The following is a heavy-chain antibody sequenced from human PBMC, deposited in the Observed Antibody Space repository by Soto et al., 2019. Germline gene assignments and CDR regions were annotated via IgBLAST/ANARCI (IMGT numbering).Heavy chain of an antibody. Sequence: QVQLQESGPGLVKPSETLSLTCTVSGTSVSSTSYHWVWIRQPPGKGLEWIGNIYYSGSTNYSPSLQSRVTISLDTAKNPYSLKLNSVTPADTAVYYCANRVRATAPRDWGQGTLVTVSS. D-gene: IGHD1-26*01. J-gene: IGHJ4*02. CDR3: ANRVRATAPRD. CDR1: GTSVSSTSYH. CDR2: IYYSGST. V-gene: IGHV4-61*01.